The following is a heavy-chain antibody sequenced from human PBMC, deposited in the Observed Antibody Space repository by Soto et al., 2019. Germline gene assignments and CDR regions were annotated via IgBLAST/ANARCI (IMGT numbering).Heavy chain of an antibody. J-gene: IGHJ4*02. Sequence: SLRLSCPASAVTFSSYWMSCVRQAPGEWLAWVADITQEGTEKYYVDSVKGRFTISRDNAKKSLCLQMNSLRAENTAVYYCARDKYYDFWIGYSNYYFDYWGQGALVTVSS. CDR1: AVTFSSYW. D-gene: IGHD3-3*01. CDR2: ITQEGTEK. CDR3: ARDKYYDFWIGYSNYYFDY. V-gene: IGHV3-7*03.